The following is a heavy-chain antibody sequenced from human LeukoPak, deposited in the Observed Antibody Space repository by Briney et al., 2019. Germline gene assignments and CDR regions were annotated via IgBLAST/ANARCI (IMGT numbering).Heavy chain of an antibody. CDR3: AREYSSSSSIYYYYYMDV. J-gene: IGHJ6*03. D-gene: IGHD6-6*01. Sequence: SQTLSLTCAISGDSVSSNSAAWNWIRQSPSRGLEWLGRTYYRSKWYNDYAVSVKSRITINPDTSKIQFSLQLNSVTPEDTAVYYCAREYSSSSSIYYYYYMDVWGKGTTVTVSS. V-gene: IGHV6-1*01. CDR2: TYYRSKWYN. CDR1: GDSVSSNSAA.